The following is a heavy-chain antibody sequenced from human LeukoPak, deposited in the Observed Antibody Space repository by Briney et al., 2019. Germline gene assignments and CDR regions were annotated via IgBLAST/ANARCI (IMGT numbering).Heavy chain of an antibody. V-gene: IGHV7-4-1*02. CDR3: VSSIDTTVYFNY. J-gene: IGHJ4*02. CDR2: INTHTGSP. D-gene: IGHD3-22*01. CDR1: GYTFNTYP. Sequence: ASVNVSCKASGYTFNTYPMNWVRQPPGQGLEWMGWINTHTGSPTYAQGLTGRFVFSLDTSVSTAFLQINRLKAEDTALYYCVSSIDTTVYFNYGGQGTRVTVSS.